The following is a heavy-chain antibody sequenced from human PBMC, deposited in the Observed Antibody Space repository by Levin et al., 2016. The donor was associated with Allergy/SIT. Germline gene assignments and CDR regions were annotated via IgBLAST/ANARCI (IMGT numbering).Heavy chain of an antibody. CDR1: GFTFSSYS. V-gene: IGHV3-21*01. D-gene: IGHD5-18*01. Sequence: GESLKISCAASGFTFSSYSMNWVRQAPGKGLEWVSSISSSSSYIYHADSVKGRFTISRDNAKNSLYLQMNSLRAEDTAVYYCARALGYSYDNDFDYWGQGTLVTVSS. CDR3: ARALGYSYDNDFDY. J-gene: IGHJ4*02. CDR2: ISSSSSYI.